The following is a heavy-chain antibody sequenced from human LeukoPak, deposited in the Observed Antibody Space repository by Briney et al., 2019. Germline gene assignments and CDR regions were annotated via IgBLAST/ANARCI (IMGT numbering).Heavy chain of an antibody. J-gene: IGHJ4*02. Sequence: LSLTCTVSGGSISSSSYYWSWIRQPPGKGLEWVSYISSSSSTSTISYADSVKGRFTISRDNAKNSLYLQMNSLRDEDTAVYYCAREGYSYGPTLGYWGQGTLVTVSS. CDR1: GGSISSSSYY. D-gene: IGHD5-18*01. CDR3: AREGYSYGPTLGY. V-gene: IGHV3-11*04. CDR2: ISSSSSTSTI.